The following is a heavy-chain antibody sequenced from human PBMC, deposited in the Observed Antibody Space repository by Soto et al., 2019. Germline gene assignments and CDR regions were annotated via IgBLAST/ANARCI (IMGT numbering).Heavy chain of an antibody. CDR3: ARETHSSSRGAFDI. Sequence: EVQLLESGGDLVQPGGSLRLSCVASGFTFSSYALNWVRQAPGKGLEWVSGSTGSGAGTFYADSVKGRFAISRDNSRKTLYLQMNSLRVEDTAIYYCARETHSSSRGAFDIWGQGTMVTVSS. CDR1: GFTFSSYA. J-gene: IGHJ3*02. V-gene: IGHV3-23*01. D-gene: IGHD6-13*01. CDR2: STGSGAGT.